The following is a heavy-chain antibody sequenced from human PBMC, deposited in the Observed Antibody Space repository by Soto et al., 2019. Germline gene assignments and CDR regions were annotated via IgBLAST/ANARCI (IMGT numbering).Heavy chain of an antibody. Sequence: SETLSLTCTVSGGSFSPNYWAWIRQPPGKGLESIGYLYYGRSANYNPSLKSRVTLSVDTSTNQCSLTLSSMTAADTAVYYCALRSMAVVPEYWGQGTLVTVSS. CDR2: LYYGRSA. CDR1: GGSFSPNY. V-gene: IGHV4-59*01. D-gene: IGHD3-22*01. CDR3: ALRSMAVVPEY. J-gene: IGHJ4*02.